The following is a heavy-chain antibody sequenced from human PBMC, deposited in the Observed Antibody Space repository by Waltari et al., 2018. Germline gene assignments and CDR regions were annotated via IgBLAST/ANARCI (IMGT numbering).Heavy chain of an antibody. CDR3: ARQWLVRGMDV. D-gene: IGHD6-19*01. CDR2: INHSGST. V-gene: IGHV4-34*01. J-gene: IGHJ6*02. CDR1: GGSFSGYY. Sequence: KPSETLSLTCAVYGGSFSGYYWSWIRQPPGKGLEWIGEINHSGSTNYNPSLKSRVTISVDTSKNQFSLKLSSVTAADTAVYYCARQWLVRGMDVWGQGTTVTVSS.